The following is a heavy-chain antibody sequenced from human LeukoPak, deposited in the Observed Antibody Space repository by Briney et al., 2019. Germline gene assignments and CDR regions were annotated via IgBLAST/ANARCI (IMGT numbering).Heavy chain of an antibody. CDR2: INWNGGST. V-gene: IGHV3-20*04. Sequence: GGSLRLSCAASGFTFDDYGMSWVRQAPGKGLEWVSGINWNGGSTGYADSVKGRFTISRDNAKNSLYLQMNSLRAEDTALYYCASDQGIAVAPDAFDIWGQGTMVTVSS. CDR3: ASDQGIAVAPDAFDI. J-gene: IGHJ3*02. CDR1: GFTFDDYG. D-gene: IGHD6-19*01.